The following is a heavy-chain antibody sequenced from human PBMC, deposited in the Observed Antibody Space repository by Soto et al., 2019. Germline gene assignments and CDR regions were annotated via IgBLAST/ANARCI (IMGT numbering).Heavy chain of an antibody. D-gene: IGHD3-9*01. CDR3: AGLTVLDYYYGMDV. CDR2: ISSSSSTI. J-gene: IGHJ6*02. CDR1: GFTFSSYS. Sequence: HPGGSLRLSCAASGFTFSSYSMNWVRQAPGKGLEWVSYISSSSSTIYYADSVKGRFTISRDNAKNSLYLQMNSLRDEDTAVYYCAGLTVLDYYYGMDVWGQGTTVTVSS. V-gene: IGHV3-48*02.